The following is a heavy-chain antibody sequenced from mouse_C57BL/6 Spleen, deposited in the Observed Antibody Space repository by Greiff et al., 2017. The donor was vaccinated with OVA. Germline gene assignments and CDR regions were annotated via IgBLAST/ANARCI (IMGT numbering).Heavy chain of an antibody. Sequence: VQLQQPGTELVKPGASVKLSCKASGYTFTSYWMHWVKQRPGQGLEWIGNINPSNGGTNYNEKFKSKATVNVDKSSSTAYMHLSSLTSEDSAVYYCARDGYGWLLRGYFDYWGQGTTLTVSS. J-gene: IGHJ2*01. CDR1: GYTFTSYW. D-gene: IGHD2-3*01. CDR2: INPSNGGT. V-gene: IGHV1-53*01. CDR3: ARDGYGWLLRGYFDY.